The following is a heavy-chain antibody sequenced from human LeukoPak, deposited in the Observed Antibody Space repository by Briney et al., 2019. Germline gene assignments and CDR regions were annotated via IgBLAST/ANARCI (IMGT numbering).Heavy chain of an antibody. V-gene: IGHV1-2*02. CDR3: ARARKKSYCSGGSCYSAYNWFDP. CDR1: GYTFTGYC. CDR2: INPNSGGT. D-gene: IGHD2-15*01. J-gene: IGHJ5*02. Sequence: ASVKVSCKASGYTFTGYCMHWVRQAPGQGLEWMGWINPNSGGTNYAQKFQGRVTMTRDTSISTAYMELSRLRSDDTAVYYCARARKKSYCSGGSCYSAYNWFDPWGQGTLVTVSS.